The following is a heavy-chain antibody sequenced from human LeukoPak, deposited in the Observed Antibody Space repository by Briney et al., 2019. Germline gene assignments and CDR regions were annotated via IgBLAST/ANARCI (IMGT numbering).Heavy chain of an antibody. D-gene: IGHD6-13*01. Sequence: SETLSLTCTVSGGSISNYYWSWIRQPPGKGLEWIGYIYYSGSTDYNPSLKSRVAISVDTSKSQFCLRLSSVTAADTAVYYCARAPAAGDYYGMDVWGQGTTVTVSS. J-gene: IGHJ6*02. V-gene: IGHV4-59*01. CDR2: IYYSGST. CDR1: GGSISNYY. CDR3: ARAPAAGDYYGMDV.